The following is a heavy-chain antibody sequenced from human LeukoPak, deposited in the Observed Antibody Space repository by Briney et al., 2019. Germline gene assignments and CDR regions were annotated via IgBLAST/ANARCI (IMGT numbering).Heavy chain of an antibody. J-gene: IGHJ4*02. V-gene: IGHV1-46*01. CDR2: IYPRDGST. Sequence: GASVKVSCKASGGTFVSYAISWVRQAPGQGLEWMGMIYPRDGSTSYAQKFQGRVTVTRGTSTSTVHMELSGLRSEDTAVYYCARDQEGFDYWGQGTLVTVSS. CDR3: ARDQEGFDY. CDR1: GGTFVSYA.